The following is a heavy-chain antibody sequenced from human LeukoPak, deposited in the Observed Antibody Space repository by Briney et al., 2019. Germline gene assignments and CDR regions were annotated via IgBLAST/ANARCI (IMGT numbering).Heavy chain of an antibody. J-gene: IGHJ4*02. Sequence: SVKVSCKASGGTFSSYAISWVRQAPGQGLEWMGGIIPIFGTAYYAQKFQGRVTITADKSTSTAYMELSSLRSEDTAVYYCAREGWFGELFPPTLDYWGQGTLVTVSS. D-gene: IGHD3-10*01. CDR1: GGTFSSYA. CDR3: AREGWFGELFPPTLDY. V-gene: IGHV1-69*06. CDR2: IIPIFGTA.